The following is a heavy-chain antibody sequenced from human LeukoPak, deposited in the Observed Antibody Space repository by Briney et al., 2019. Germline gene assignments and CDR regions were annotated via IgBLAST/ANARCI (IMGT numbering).Heavy chain of an antibody. J-gene: IGHJ6*03. CDR2: IKTTGLTT. V-gene: IGHV3-11*04. CDR1: GFDFSDYY. Sequence: GSLRLSCAASGFDFSDYYMSWIRQAPGKGLEWISNIKTTGLTTYYADSVKGRFTISRDNAKNSLFLQMNSLRADDTAIYYCARAGQLRYMDVWGKGTAVTVSS. CDR3: ARAGQLRYMDV.